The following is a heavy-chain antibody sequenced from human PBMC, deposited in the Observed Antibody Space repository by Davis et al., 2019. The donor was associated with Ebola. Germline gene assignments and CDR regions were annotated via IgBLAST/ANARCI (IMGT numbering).Heavy chain of an antibody. CDR1: GYTFTSYA. CDR3: ARYYDFWTTHWFDP. Sequence: ASVKVSCKASGYTFTSYAMHWVRQAPGQRLEWMGWINAGTGNTKYSQKFQGRVTITRDTSASTAYMELSSLRSEDTAVYYCARYYDFWTTHWFDPWGQGTLVTVSS. V-gene: IGHV1-3*01. CDR2: INAGTGNT. D-gene: IGHD3-3*01. J-gene: IGHJ5*02.